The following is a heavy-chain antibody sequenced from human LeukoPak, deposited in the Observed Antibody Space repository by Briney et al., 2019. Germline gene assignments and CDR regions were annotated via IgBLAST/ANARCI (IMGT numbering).Heavy chain of an antibody. V-gene: IGHV1-69*04. D-gene: IGHD2-8*01. CDR2: IIPILGIA. CDR3: AREGYCTNGVCSDLLLPNDY. J-gene: IGHJ4*02. CDR1: GGTFSSYA. Sequence: SVTVSCKASGGTFSSYAISWVRQAPGQGLEWMGRIIPILGIANYAQKFQGRVTITADKSTSTAYMELSSLRSEDTAVYYCAREGYCTNGVCSDLLLPNDYWGQGTLVTVSS.